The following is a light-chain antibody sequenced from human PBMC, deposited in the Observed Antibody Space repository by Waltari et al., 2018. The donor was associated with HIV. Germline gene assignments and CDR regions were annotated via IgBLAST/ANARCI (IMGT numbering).Light chain of an antibody. CDR1: SSDVVAYHY. J-gene: IGLJ2*01. CDR3: GSYTTTSTLGV. Sequence: QSALTQPASVSGSPGKSITISCIGSSSDVVAYHYVSWYQHHPGKAPKLLIYDVTHRPSGISARFSGSKSGNTASLTISGLQADDEADYYCGSYTTTSTLGVFGGGTKLTVL. V-gene: IGLV2-14*03. CDR2: DVT.